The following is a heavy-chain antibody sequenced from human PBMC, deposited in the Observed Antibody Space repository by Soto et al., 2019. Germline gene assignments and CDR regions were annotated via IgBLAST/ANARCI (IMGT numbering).Heavy chain of an antibody. V-gene: IGHV3-23*01. CDR2: ISGRGGST. Sequence: EVQLLESGGDLVQPGGSLRLSCAASGFTFSSYAMNWVRQAPGKSLEWVSVISGRGGSTYYADSVKGRFTISRDNSKNTLYLQMNSLRAEDTAVYYCAKDLPYSENYYYNAMHVWGQGTTVTVSS. J-gene: IGHJ6*02. CDR3: AKDLPYSENYYYNAMHV. CDR1: GFTFSSYA. D-gene: IGHD4-4*01.